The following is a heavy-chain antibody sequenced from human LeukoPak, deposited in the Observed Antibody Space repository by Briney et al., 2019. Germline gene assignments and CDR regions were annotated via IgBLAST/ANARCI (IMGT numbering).Heavy chain of an antibody. Sequence: PGGSLRLSCAASGFTFTDSAMNWVRQASGKGLEWVGHIRGKTNSYATAYAASVRGRFTISRDDSKNTAYLQMNSLKTEDTAVYYCTGGRGWYSPDYWGQGTLVTVSP. D-gene: IGHD6-19*01. V-gene: IGHV3-73*01. J-gene: IGHJ4*02. CDR1: GFTFTDSA. CDR3: TGGRGWYSPDY. CDR2: IRGKTNSYAT.